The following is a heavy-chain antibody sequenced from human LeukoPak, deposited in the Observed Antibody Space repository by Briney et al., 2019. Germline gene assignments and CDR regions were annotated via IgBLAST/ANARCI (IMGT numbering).Heavy chain of an antibody. J-gene: IGHJ4*02. CDR3: ARASARWLQFSNFDY. V-gene: IGHV4-61*02. D-gene: IGHD5-24*01. CDR1: GGSISSGSYY. CDR2: IYTSGST. Sequence: SQTLSLTCTVSGGSISSGSYYWSWIRQPAGKGLEWIGRIYTSGSTNYNPSLKSQVTISVDTSKNQFSLKLSSVTAADTAVYYCARASARWLQFSNFDYWGQGTLVTVSS.